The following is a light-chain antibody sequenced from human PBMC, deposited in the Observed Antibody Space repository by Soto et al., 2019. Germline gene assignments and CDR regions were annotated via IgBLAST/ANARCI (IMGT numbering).Light chain of an antibody. J-gene: IGKJ4*01. V-gene: IGKV3-11*01. CDR2: DAS. CDR1: QSVSSY. CDR3: QQYNGWPLT. Sequence: EIVLTQSPATLSLSPVERANLSCRASQSVSSYLAWYQQKPGQAPRLLIYDASNRATGIPARFSGSGAGTDFTLTISSLEPEDFAVYYCQQYNGWPLTFGGGTKVDIK.